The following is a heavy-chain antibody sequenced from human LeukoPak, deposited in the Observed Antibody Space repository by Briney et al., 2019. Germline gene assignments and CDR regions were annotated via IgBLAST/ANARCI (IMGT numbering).Heavy chain of an antibody. CDR3: AREGRETISSY. J-gene: IGHJ4*02. D-gene: IGHD3-9*01. CDR1: GFTFSSYA. Sequence: GGSLRLSCAASGFTFSSYAMSWVRQAPGKGLEWVSSINNVGSHIYYADSVKGRFTISRDNAKNSLYLQMNSLRVEDAAVYYCAREGRETISSYWGQGTLVTVSS. V-gene: IGHV3-21*01. CDR2: INNVGSHI.